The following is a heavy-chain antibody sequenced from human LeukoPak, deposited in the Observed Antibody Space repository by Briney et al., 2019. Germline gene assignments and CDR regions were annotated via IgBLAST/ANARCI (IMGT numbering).Heavy chain of an antibody. CDR1: GYIFSSYW. Sequence: PGESLRISCKGSGYIFSSYWIGWVRQMPGEGLEWMGIIYPGDSDTRYSPSFQGQVTISADKSISTAYLQWSSLRSEDTAVYYCARTRPAYDLAMSFGEFDYWGQGTLVTVSS. J-gene: IGHJ4*02. D-gene: IGHD3-3*01. CDR3: ARTRPAYDLAMSFGEFDY. V-gene: IGHV5-51*01. CDR2: IYPGDSDT.